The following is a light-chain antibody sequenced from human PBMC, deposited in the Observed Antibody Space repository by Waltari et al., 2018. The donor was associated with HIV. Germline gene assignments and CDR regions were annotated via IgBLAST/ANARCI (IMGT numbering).Light chain of an antibody. CDR3: SSYTSSSTVV. Sequence: QSALTQPASVSGSPGQSFTISCTGNRSDVCAYNYVSGYQLHPAKAPKPLINDVSNRPSGVADRVAGSKSANTASLTISGLQAEDEAHYYCSSYTSSSTVVFGGGTKLTVL. V-gene: IGLV2-14*03. CDR2: DVS. CDR1: RSDVCAYNY. J-gene: IGLJ2*01.